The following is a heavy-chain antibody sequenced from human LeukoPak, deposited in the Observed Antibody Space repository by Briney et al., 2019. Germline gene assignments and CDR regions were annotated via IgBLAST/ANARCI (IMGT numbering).Heavy chain of an antibody. CDR2: ISYDGSSK. Sequence: PGRSLRLSCAASGFTFSSYGMHWVRQAPGKGLEWVAVISYDGSSKYYADSVKGRFTISRDNSKNTLYLQMNSLRAEDTAVYYCAKDRDYGTDYWGQGTLVTVSS. V-gene: IGHV3-30*18. CDR1: GFTFSSYG. CDR3: AKDRDYGTDY. J-gene: IGHJ4*02. D-gene: IGHD4-17*01.